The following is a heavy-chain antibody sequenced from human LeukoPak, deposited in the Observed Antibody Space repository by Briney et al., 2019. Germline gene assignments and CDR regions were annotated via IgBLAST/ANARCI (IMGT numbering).Heavy chain of an antibody. Sequence: GGSLRLSCAASGFTFSSYAMSWVRQAPGKGLEWVSVISGSGGSTYYADSVKGRFTISRDNSKNTLYLQMNSLRAEDTAVYYCAKARSGYYGSGSYYNDAFDIWGQGTMVTVSS. CDR3: AKARSGYYGSGSYYNDAFDI. CDR1: GFTFSSYA. CDR2: ISGSGGST. D-gene: IGHD3-10*01. V-gene: IGHV3-23*01. J-gene: IGHJ3*02.